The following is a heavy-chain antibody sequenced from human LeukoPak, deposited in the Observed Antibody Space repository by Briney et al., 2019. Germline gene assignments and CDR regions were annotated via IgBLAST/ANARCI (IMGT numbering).Heavy chain of an antibody. CDR1: GGSISSYY. CDR2: IYTSGST. CDR3: ARVARDRGDAFDI. D-gene: IGHD3-22*01. J-gene: IGHJ3*02. Sequence: SETLSLTCTVSGGSISSYYWSWIRQPPGKGLEWIGYIYTSGSTNYNPSLKSRVTISVDTSKNQFSLKLSSVTAADTAVYYCARVARDRGDAFDIWGQGTMVTVSS. V-gene: IGHV4-4*08.